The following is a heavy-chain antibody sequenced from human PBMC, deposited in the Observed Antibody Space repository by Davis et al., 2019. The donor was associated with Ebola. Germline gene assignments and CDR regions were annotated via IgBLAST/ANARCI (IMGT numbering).Heavy chain of an antibody. V-gene: IGHV3-30-3*01. D-gene: IGHD6-19*01. CDR1: GFTFSSYA. CDR3: ARERVAVAGKELYYYYGMDV. J-gene: IGHJ6*04. Sequence: GESLKISCAASGFTFSSYAMHWVRQAPGKGLEWVAVISYDGSNKYYVDSVKGRFTISRDNSKNTLYLQMNSLRAEDTAVYYCARERVAVAGKELYYYYGMDVWGKGTTVTVSS. CDR2: ISYDGSNK.